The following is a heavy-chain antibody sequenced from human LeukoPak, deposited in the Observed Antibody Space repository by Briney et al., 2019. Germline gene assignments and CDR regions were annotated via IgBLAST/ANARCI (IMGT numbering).Heavy chain of an antibody. J-gene: IGHJ3*02. D-gene: IGHD2-2*01. CDR2: IRYDGKNE. CDR3: AKDFMHSSTWYDAFDM. CDR1: GFTFRNYG. Sequence: GGSLRLSCTASGFTFRNYGMHWVRQAPGMGLEWVAFIRYDGKNEDYGDSVKGRFTVSRDNSKNTLYLQMNSLSAEDTAIYYCAKDFMHSSTWYDAFDMWGQGTLVTVSS. V-gene: IGHV3-30*02.